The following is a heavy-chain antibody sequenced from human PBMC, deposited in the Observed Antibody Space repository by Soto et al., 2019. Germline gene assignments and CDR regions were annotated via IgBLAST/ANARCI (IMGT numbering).Heavy chain of an antibody. CDR2: INPATGAA. CDR1: GYPVTAYY. V-gene: IGHV1-2*02. CDR3: ARGGGVGVAGSAAFDM. J-gene: IGHJ3*02. Sequence: QLHLVQSGAVVKKPGASVTVSCSASGYPVTAYYMHWVRQAPGRGLGWMGGINPATGAAKYTQTFQGRVTMTRDTSTSTVFMELRGLPSADTAVFYCARGGGVGVAGSAAFDMWGQGTLVTVSS. D-gene: IGHD3-3*01.